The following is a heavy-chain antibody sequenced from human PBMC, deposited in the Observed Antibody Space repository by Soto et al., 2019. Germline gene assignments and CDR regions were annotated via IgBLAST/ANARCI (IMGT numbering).Heavy chain of an antibody. CDR1: GFTFSNAW. D-gene: IGHD5-12*01. CDR2: IKSKTDGGTT. V-gene: IGHV3-15*01. J-gene: IGHJ3*02. CDR3: TTAPDIVATPRGAFDI. Sequence: EVQLVESGGGLVKPGGSLRLSCAASGFTFSNAWMSWVRQAPGKGLEWVGRIKSKTDGGTTDYAAPVKGRFTISRDDSKNTLYLQMNSLKTEDTAVYYCTTAPDIVATPRGAFDIWGQGTMVTVSS.